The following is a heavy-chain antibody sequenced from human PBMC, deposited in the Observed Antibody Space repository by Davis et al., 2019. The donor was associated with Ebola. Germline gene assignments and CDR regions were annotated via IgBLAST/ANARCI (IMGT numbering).Heavy chain of an antibody. CDR2: MNHNSGNT. D-gene: IGHD4-17*01. CDR1: AYTFISYD. J-gene: IGHJ1*01. Sequence: ASVLVSCYASAYTFISYDINWVRQATGHGFEWMGWMNHNSGNTGYAQKFQGRVTMTRNTSISTAYMELSSLRSEDTAVYYCARGPAHDYGDYGYCQHWGQGTLVTVSS. V-gene: IGHV1-8*01. CDR3: ARGPAHDYGDYGYCQH.